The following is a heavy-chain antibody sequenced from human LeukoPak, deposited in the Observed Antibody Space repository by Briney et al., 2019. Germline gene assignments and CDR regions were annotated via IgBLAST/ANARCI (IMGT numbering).Heavy chain of an antibody. CDR1: GGSLSSGNYD. Sequence: SETLSLTCTLSGGSLSSGNYDWSWLRQPAGKGLEWIGRIYTSGTTKYNPSLKRRGPIPVHTTKNPITLKLSSVTTAATVALQRATGDFWSGYYSDNWGQGTLVTVSS. V-gene: IGHV4-61*02. CDR2: IYTSGTT. CDR3: ATGDFWSGYYSDN. J-gene: IGHJ4*01. D-gene: IGHD3-3*01.